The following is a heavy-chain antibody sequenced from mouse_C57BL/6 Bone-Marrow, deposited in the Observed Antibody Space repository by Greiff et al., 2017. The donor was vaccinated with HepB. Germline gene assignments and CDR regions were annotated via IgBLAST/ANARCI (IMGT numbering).Heavy chain of an antibody. CDR1: EYEFPSHD. V-gene: IGHV5-2*01. CDR2: INSDGGST. J-gene: IGHJ4*01. Sequence: DVKLVESGGGLVQPGESLKLSCESNEYEFPSHDMSWVRKTPEKRLELVAAINSDGGSTYYPDTMERRFIISRDHTKKPLYLQMSSLRSEDTALYYCARLLRDYAMDYWGQGTSVTVSS. CDR3: ARLLRDYAMDY. D-gene: IGHD1-1*01.